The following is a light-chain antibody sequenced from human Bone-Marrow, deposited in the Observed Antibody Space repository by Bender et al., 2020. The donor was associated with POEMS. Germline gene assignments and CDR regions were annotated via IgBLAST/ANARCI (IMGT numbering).Light chain of an antibody. CDR2: EGS. CDR1: SSEVGGFHL. Sequence: QSALTQPASVSGSPGQSITISCTGTSSEVGGFHLISWYQHHPGKAPKLVIYEGSKRPSGISHHFSRSKSGDTASLTISGLQAEDEGDYFCCSYAGSRPLVFGGGTKLTVL. CDR3: CSYAGSRPLV. V-gene: IGLV2-23*01. J-gene: IGLJ3*02.